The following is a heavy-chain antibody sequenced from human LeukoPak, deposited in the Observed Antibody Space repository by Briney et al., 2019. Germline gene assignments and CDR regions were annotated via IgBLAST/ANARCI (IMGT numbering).Heavy chain of an antibody. D-gene: IGHD5-18*01. V-gene: IGHV3-33*03. CDR1: GFTFSDYA. CDR2: IWFDGSET. Sequence: GRSLRLSCAASGFTFSDYAMHWVRQAPGKGLEWVAVIWFDGSETYCADSVMGRFTISRDKSKNTLFLQMNSLRADDTAVYYCAKDNMDTSSCLDYWGQGTLVTVSS. J-gene: IGHJ4*02. CDR3: AKDNMDTSSCLDY.